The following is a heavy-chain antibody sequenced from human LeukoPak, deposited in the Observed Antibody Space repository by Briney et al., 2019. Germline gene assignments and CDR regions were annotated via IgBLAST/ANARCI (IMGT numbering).Heavy chain of an antibody. CDR3: ARDMAVAGGLNAFDI. J-gene: IGHJ3*02. CDR2: ISSSSSYI. CDR1: GFTFSSYS. Sequence: PGGSLRLSRAASGFTFSSYSMNWVRQAPGKGLEWVSSISSSSSYIYYADSVKGRFTISRDNAKNSLYLQMNSLRAEDTAVYYCARDMAVAGGLNAFDIWGQGTMVTVSS. D-gene: IGHD6-19*01. V-gene: IGHV3-21*01.